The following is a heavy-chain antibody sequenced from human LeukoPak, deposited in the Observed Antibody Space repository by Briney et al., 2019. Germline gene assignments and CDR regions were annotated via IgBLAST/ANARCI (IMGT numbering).Heavy chain of an antibody. D-gene: IGHD2-21*01. Sequence: GGSLRLSCAASGFTFSTYWMHWVRQAPGKGLVWFSRINKDGSSTSYAESVQGRFTFSRDNAKNTLYLQMNSLRAEVTAVYYCVRDVWGDRDSYFDYWGQGTLVTVSS. J-gene: IGHJ4*02. CDR2: INKDGSST. V-gene: IGHV3-74*01. CDR1: GFTFSTYW. CDR3: VRDVWGDRDSYFDY.